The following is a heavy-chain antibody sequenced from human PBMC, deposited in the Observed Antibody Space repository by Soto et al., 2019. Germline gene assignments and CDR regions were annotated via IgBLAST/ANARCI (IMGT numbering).Heavy chain of an antibody. CDR2: IYYSGST. CDR1: GGSISSSSYF. V-gene: IGHV4-39*01. J-gene: IGHJ5*02. D-gene: IGHD2-21*02. CDR3: ARHPSDFWFDP. Sequence: QLQLQESGPGLVKPSETLSLTCSVSGGSISSSSYFWGWIRQPPGKGLEWIGSIYYSGSTYYNPSPKSRSTVSVDTSKNHFSLTLSSVTAADTAVYYCARHPSDFWFDPWGQGTLVTVSS.